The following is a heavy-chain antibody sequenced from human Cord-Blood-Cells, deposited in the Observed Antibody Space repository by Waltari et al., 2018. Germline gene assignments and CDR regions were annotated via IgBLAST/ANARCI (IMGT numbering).Heavy chain of an antibody. Sequence: QVQLQESGPGLVKPSGPLSLTCAVSGGPISSSNWWSWVRQPPGKGLEWIGEVYHSGSTNYNPSLKSRVTISVDKSKNQFSLKLSSVTAADTAVYYCARGDYYGSGSYWYFDLWGRGTLVTVSS. CDR2: VYHSGST. CDR1: GGPISSSNW. J-gene: IGHJ2*01. V-gene: IGHV4-4*02. CDR3: ARGDYYGSGSYWYFDL. D-gene: IGHD3-10*01.